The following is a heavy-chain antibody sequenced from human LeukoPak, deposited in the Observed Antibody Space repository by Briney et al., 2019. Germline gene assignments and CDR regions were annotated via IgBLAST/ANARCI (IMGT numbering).Heavy chain of an antibody. Sequence: GRSLRLSCEASGYTFTNYGVHWVRQAPGKGLEWVAVISSEGGNEYYADSVKGRFTISRDNSKNTLYLQMNSLRAEDTAVYYCAKDRLITTYDYWGQGTLVTVSS. CDR2: ISSEGGNE. V-gene: IGHV3-30*18. D-gene: IGHD2/OR15-2a*01. CDR1: GYTFTNYG. CDR3: AKDRLITTYDY. J-gene: IGHJ4*02.